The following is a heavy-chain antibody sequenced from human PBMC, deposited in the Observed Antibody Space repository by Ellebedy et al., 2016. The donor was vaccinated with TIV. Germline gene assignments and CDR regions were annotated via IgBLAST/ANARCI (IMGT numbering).Heavy chain of an antibody. CDR1: GFTFSSKW. D-gene: IGHD2-15*01. V-gene: IGHV3-74*01. CDR2: IKGDGSST. CDR3: ASENLLDGPCRGVSCYHDY. Sequence: GESLKISCAASGFTFSSKWMHWVRQAPGRGLVWVSRIKGDGSSTSYADSVKGRFTISRDNAQNTLYLQMSSRRVEDTVVYYCASENLLDGPCRGVSCYHDYWGQGTLVTVSS. J-gene: IGHJ4*02.